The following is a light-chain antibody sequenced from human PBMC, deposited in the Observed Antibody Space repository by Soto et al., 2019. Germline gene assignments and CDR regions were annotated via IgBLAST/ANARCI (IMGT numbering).Light chain of an antibody. J-gene: IGKJ1*01. CDR1: QSVSTN. Sequence: TESPADRATLSCRASQSVSTNLAWYQQTPGQATRLLIYGASTRADGFPARFSGSGSGTEFTLTISSLQPEDFANYDCQQNNSRHPATFGQGTKVDIK. V-gene: IGKV3-15*01. CDR2: GAS. CDR3: QQNNSRHPAT.